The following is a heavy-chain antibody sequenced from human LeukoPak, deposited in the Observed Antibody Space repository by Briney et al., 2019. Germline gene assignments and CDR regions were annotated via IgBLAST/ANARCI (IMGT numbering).Heavy chain of an antibody. CDR1: GFTFSSYA. D-gene: IGHD1-7*01. CDR3: ARDLGDSGTTPLDY. Sequence: GGSLRLSCAASGFTFSSYAMHWVRQAPSKGLEWVAVISYDGSNKYYADSVKGRFTISRDNSKNTLYLQMNSLRAEDTAVYYCARDLGDSGTTPLDYWGQGTLVTVSS. J-gene: IGHJ4*02. CDR2: ISYDGSNK. V-gene: IGHV3-30-3*01.